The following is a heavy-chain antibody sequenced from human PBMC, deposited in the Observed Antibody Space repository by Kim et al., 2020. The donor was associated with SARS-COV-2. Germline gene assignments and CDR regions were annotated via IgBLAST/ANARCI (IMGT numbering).Heavy chain of an antibody. D-gene: IGHD1-26*01. CDR2: ISWNSGSI. J-gene: IGHJ4*02. CDR1: GFTFDDYA. V-gene: IGHV3-9*01. Sequence: GGSLRLSCAASGFTFDDYAMHWVRQAPGRGLEWVSGISWNSGSIGYADSVKGRFTISRDNAKNSLYLQMNSLRAEDTAFYYCAKDINSYSPGHFNSWGQGSLVTVSS. CDR3: AKDINSYSPGHFNS.